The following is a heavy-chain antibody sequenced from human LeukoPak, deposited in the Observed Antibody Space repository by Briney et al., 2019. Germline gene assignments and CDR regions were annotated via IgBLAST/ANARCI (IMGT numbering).Heavy chain of an antibody. Sequence: SETLSLTCTVSGDSISSGIHYWNWIRQPAGKGLEWIGRIYTSGSTNYNPSLKSRVTMSVDTSKNQFSLKLSSVTAADTAVYYCARDNGSAKGDYWGQGTLVTVSS. V-gene: IGHV4-61*02. CDR2: IYTSGST. CDR3: ARDNGSAKGDY. J-gene: IGHJ4*02. D-gene: IGHD1-26*01. CDR1: GDSISSGIHY.